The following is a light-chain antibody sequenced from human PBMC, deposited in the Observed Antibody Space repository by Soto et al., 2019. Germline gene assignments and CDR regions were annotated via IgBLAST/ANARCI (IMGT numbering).Light chain of an antibody. J-gene: IGKJ1*01. CDR1: QTVGSDY. CDR3: QQYRTSAQT. V-gene: IGKV3-20*01. CDR2: GAS. Sequence: EIVLTQSPGTLSLSPGESATLSCRASQTVGSDYLAWYQQRPGQAPRLLIYGASSRATGIPDRFSGSGSGTDFTLNISRLEPEDFALYYCQQYRTSAQTFGQGTKVEIK.